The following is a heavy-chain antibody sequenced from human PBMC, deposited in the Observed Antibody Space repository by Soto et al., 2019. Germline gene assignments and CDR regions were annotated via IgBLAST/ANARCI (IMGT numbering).Heavy chain of an antibody. CDR2: ISRVGDST. CDR3: VKSLSGYGRYWYFDL. Sequence: EVQLLESGGGLVQPGGSLRLSCAASGFTFGNYDMTWVRQAPGKGLEWVSSISRVGDSTYYADSVKGRFTISRDNSKNTLSLQTNSLRAEDTAIYYCVKSLSGYGRYWYFDLWGRGTLVTVSS. V-gene: IGHV3-23*01. CDR1: GFTFGNYD. J-gene: IGHJ2*01. D-gene: IGHD5-18*01.